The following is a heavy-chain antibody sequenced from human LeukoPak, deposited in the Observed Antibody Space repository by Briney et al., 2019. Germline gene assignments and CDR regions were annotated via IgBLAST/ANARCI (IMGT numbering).Heavy chain of an antibody. CDR2: IYSGGNT. CDR3: AKDFSPGGGSGHFDP. V-gene: IGHV3-53*05. D-gene: IGHD3-10*01. CDR1: GFTVSSNS. Sequence: GGSLRLSCTVSGFTVSSNSWSWVRQAPGKGLEWVSFIYSGGNTHYSDSVKGRFTISRDNAKNSLYLQMNSLRAEDTALYYCAKDFSPGGGSGHFDPWGQGTLVTVSS. J-gene: IGHJ5*02.